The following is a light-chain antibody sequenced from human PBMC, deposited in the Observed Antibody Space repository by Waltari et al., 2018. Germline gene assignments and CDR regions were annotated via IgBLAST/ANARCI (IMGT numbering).Light chain of an antibody. J-gene: IGLJ2*01. CDR3: QSYDSSLSGVI. Sequence: QSVLTQPPAASGAPGQLLTLSCTGTRSTIVAGSDLPWYLHLPGTAPNLLILGNNNRRSGVPDRCSASKSDTSASLAITGLQAEDEADYYCQSYDSSLSGVIFGGGTKLTVL. CDR1: RSTIVAGSD. CDR2: GNN. V-gene: IGLV1-40*01.